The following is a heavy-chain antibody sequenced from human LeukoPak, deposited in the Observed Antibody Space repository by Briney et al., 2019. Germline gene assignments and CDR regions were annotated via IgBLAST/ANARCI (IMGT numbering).Heavy chain of an antibody. D-gene: IGHD3-22*01. CDR2: IYYSGST. V-gene: IGHV4-30-4*01. CDR3: ARDRDDSSGYYRETLFDY. CDR1: GGSISSGDYY. Sequence: SETLSLTCTVSGGSISSGDYYWSWIRQPPGKGLEWIGYIYYSGSTYYNPSLKSRVTISVDTSKNQFSLKLSSVTAADTAVYYCARDRDDSSGYYRETLFDYWGQGTLVTVSS. J-gene: IGHJ4*02.